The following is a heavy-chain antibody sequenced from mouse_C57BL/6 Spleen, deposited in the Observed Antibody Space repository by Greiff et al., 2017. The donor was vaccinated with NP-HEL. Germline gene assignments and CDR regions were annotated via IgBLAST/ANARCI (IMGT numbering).Heavy chain of an antibody. CDR1: GFSLPSYG. Sequence: QVQLKQSGPGLVQPSQSLSITCPVSGFSLPSYGVHWVRQSPGKGLEWLGVIWSGGSTDYNAAFISRLSISKDNSKSQVFFKMNSLQADDTAIYYCARNYEGLRRAWFAYWGQGTLVTVSA. J-gene: IGHJ3*01. CDR2: IWSGGST. V-gene: IGHV2-2*01. D-gene: IGHD2-4*01. CDR3: ARNYEGLRRAWFAY.